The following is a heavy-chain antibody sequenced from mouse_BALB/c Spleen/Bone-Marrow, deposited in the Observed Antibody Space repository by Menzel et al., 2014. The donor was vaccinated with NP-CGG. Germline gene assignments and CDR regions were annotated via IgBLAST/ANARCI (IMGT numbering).Heavy chain of an antibody. CDR2: ISDGGSYT. Sequence: EVHLVESGGGLVKPGASLKLSCAASGFTFSDYYMYWVRQTPEKRLEWVATISDGGSYTYYPDSVKGRFTISRDNAKNNLYLQMSSLKSEDVAMYYCVLGWFAYWGQGTLVTVSA. D-gene: IGHD3-3*01. V-gene: IGHV5-4*02. CDR3: VLGWFAY. CDR1: GFTFSDYY. J-gene: IGHJ3*01.